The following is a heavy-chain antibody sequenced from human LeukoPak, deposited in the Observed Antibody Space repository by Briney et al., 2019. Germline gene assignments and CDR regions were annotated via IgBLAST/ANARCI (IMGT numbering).Heavy chain of an antibody. D-gene: IGHD1-26*01. CDR3: ARGLSGWELPRTLYYFDY. CDR2: ISAYNGNT. CDR1: GYTFTSYG. J-gene: IGHJ4*02. V-gene: IGHV1-18*01. Sequence: ASVKVSCKASGYTFTSYGISWVRQAPGQGLEWMGWISAYNGNTNYAQKLQGRVTMTTDTSTSTAYMELRSLRSDDTAVYYCARGLSGWELPRTLYYFDYWGRGTLVTVSS.